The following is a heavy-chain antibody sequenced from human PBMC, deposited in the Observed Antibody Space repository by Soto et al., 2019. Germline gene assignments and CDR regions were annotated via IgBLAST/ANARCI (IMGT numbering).Heavy chain of an antibody. CDR1: GFTFSSYS. V-gene: IGHV3-48*02. D-gene: IGHD3-3*01. CDR3: ARDRHDFWSGYQTPGFYGMDV. CDR2: ISSSSSTI. Sequence: EVQLVESGGGLVQPGGSLRLSCAASGFTFSSYSMNWVRQAPGKGLEWDSYISSSSSTIYYADSVKGRFTISRDNAKNSLYLQMTSLGDEDTAVYYCARDRHDFWSGYQTPGFYGMDVWGQGTTVTVSS. J-gene: IGHJ6*02.